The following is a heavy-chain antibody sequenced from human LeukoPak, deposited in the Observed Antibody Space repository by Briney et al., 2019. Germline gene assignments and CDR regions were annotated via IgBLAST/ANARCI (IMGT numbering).Heavy chain of an antibody. J-gene: IGHJ4*02. CDR1: GGSFSGYY. CDR3: ARLEGGYDPFDY. Sequence: SETLSLTCVVYGGSFSGYYWSWIRQPPGKGLEWIGEINHSGSTNYNPFLKSRVTISVDTSKNQFSLKLSSVTAADTAVYYCARLEGGYDPFDYWGQGTLVTVSS. D-gene: IGHD5-12*01. CDR2: INHSGST. V-gene: IGHV4-34*01.